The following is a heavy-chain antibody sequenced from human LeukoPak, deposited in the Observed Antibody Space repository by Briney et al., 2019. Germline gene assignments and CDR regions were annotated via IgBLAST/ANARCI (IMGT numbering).Heavy chain of an antibody. D-gene: IGHD3-3*02. CDR2: INPKSGGT. Sequence: ASVKVSCKASEYTFTDYYMHWVRQAPGQGLEWMGWINPKSGGTNYAQKFQDRVTMTRATSISTVYVELSRLTSDDTAVYYCARDPSWHYYLDYWGQGTPVTVST. CDR3: ARDPSWHYYLDY. CDR1: EYTFTDYY. V-gene: IGHV1-2*02. J-gene: IGHJ4*02.